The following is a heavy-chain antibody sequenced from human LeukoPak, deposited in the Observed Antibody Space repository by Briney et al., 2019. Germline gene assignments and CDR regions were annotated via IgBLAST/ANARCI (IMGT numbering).Heavy chain of an antibody. V-gene: IGHV4-39*07. CDR1: GGSISSSSCY. J-gene: IGHJ3*01. CDR3: ARELRYDNSDSGVF. CDR2: IYYSGST. D-gene: IGHD3-22*01. Sequence: SETLSLTCTVSGGSISSSSCYWGWIRQPPGKGLEWIGSIYYSGSTYYNPSLKSRVTISVDTSKNQFSLKLTSVTAADTALYYCARELRYDNSDSGVFWGQGTVVTVSS.